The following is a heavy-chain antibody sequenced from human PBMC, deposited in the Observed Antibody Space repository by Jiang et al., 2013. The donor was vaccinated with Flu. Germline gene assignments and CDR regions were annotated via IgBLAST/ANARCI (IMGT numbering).Heavy chain of an antibody. D-gene: IGHD6-19*01. J-gene: IGHJ4*02. CDR2: IYYSGST. CDR1: GGSFSGYY. V-gene: IGHV4-34*01. Sequence: LLKPSETLSLTCAVYGGSFSGYYWSWIRQPPGKGLEWIGSIYYSGSTYYNPSLKSRVTISVDTSKNQFSLKLSSVTAADTAVYYCASSGWHPEQFDYWGQGTLVTVSS. CDR3: ASSGWHPEQFDY.